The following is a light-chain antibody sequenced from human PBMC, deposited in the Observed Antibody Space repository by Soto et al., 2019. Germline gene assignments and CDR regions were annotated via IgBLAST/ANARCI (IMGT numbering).Light chain of an antibody. CDR1: SSDVGSYNR. CDR2: EGS. J-gene: IGLJ2*01. V-gene: IGLV2-23*01. CDR3: CSYGGSITVV. Sequence: QLVLTQPASVSGSPGQSITISCTGTSSDVGSYNRVSWYQHHPGKAPKLMIFEGSKRPSGVSNRFSGSKSGNTASLTISGLQAEDEADYYCCSYGGSITVVFGGGTKLTVL.